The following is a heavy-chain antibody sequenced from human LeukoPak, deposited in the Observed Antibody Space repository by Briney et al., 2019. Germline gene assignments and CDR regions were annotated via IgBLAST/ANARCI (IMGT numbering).Heavy chain of an antibody. CDR2: INSDGFSI. D-gene: IGHD3-16*01. J-gene: IGHJ3*02. V-gene: IGHV3-74*01. Sequence: GGSLRLSCAASGFTFSAYWMHWVRQAPGKGLVWVSRINSDGFSIAYADSVKGRFTISRDNAKNTLYLHMNSLRAEDTAVYYCARFYGGSALDNWGQGTMVAVSS. CDR3: ARFYGGSALDN. CDR1: GFTFSAYW.